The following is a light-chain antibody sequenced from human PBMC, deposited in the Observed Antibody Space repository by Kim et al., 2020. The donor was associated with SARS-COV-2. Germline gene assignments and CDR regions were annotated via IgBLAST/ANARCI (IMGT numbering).Light chain of an antibody. V-gene: IGLV3-1*01. CDR1: KLGDKY. CDR2: QDS. CDR3: QAWDSSTVV. Sequence: SVSPGQTASFTCSGDKLGDKYACWYQQKPGQSPVLVIYQDSKRPSGIPERFSGSNSGNTATLTISGTQAMDEADYYCQAWDSSTVVFGGGTQLT. J-gene: IGLJ2*01.